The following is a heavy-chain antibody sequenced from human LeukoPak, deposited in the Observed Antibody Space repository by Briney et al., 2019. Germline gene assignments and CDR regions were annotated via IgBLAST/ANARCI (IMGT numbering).Heavy chain of an antibody. CDR1: GGYISSSSYY. J-gene: IGHJ1*01. Sequence: SETLSLTCSVSGGYISSSSYYWGWIRQPPGKGLEWIGDIYYTGRTYYNSSLKSRLTVSIDTSKNQLSLKLASLTAADTGVYYCARRRYYDSTGYLDWGQGTRITVSS. D-gene: IGHD3-22*01. CDR3: ARRRYYDSTGYLD. CDR2: IYYTGRT. V-gene: IGHV4-39*01.